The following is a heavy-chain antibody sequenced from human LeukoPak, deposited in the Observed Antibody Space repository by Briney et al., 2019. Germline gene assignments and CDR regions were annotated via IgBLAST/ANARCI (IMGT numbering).Heavy chain of an antibody. CDR1: GGSISSGGYY. V-gene: IGHV4-31*03. D-gene: IGHD5-12*01. CDR3: ASPIVATGSTDY. CDR2: IYYSGST. J-gene: IGHJ4*02. Sequence: SETLSLTCTVSGGSISSGGYYWSWIRQHPGKGLEWIGYIYYSGSTYYNPSLKSRVTISVDTSKNQFSLKLSSVTAADTAVYYCASPIVATGSTDYWGQGTLVTVSS.